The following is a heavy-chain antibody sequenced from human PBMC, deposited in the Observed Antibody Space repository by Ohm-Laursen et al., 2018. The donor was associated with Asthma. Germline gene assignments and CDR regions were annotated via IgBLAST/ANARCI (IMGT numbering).Heavy chain of an antibody. CDR1: GGSFSGYY. D-gene: IGHD5-18*01. CDR2: INHSGST. J-gene: IGHJ4*02. Sequence: GTLSLTWAVYGGSFSGYYWSWIRQPPGKGLEWIGEINHSGSTNYNPSLKSRVTISVDKSKNQFSLKLSSVTAADTAVYYCARVGYSYGPGLDYWGQGTLVTVSS. V-gene: IGHV4-34*01. CDR3: ARVGYSYGPGLDY.